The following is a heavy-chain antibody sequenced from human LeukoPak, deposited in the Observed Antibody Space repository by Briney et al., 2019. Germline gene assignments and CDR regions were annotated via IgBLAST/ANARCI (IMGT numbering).Heavy chain of an antibody. CDR1: GGSISSYY. J-gene: IGHJ4*02. Sequence: SETLSLTCTVSGGSISSYYWSWIRQPPGKGLEWIGYIYYSGSTNYNPSLKSRVTISVGTSKNQFSLKLSSVTAADTAVYYCARGARGGSSPSGSFDYWGQGTLVTVSS. D-gene: IGHD1-26*01. CDR2: IYYSGST. CDR3: ARGARGGSSPSGSFDY. V-gene: IGHV4-59*12.